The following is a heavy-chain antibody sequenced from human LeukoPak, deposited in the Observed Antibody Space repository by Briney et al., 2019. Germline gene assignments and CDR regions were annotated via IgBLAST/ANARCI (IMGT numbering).Heavy chain of an antibody. D-gene: IGHD1-26*01. J-gene: IGHJ4*02. CDR1: AFIFSGHW. V-gene: IGHV3-7*01. CDR3: ASSGSYRFDY. Sequence: GESLRLSCEGSAFIFSGHWMNWVRQTPGKGLEWVASIKEDGSERQYVDSVKGRFSISRDNTKGSLFLQLNSLRDEDTAVYYCASSGSYRFDYWGQGTLVTVSS. CDR2: IKEDGSER.